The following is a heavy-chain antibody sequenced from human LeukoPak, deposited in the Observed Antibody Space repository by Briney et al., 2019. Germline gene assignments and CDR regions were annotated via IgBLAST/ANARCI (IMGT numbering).Heavy chain of an antibody. J-gene: IGHJ5*02. D-gene: IGHD4-17*01. Sequence: LQTLSLTCAISGDSVSSNNAAWVWIRQSPSRGLEWLGYTYYRAKYNHDYAVSVKCRLTFNPDTSKNQFFLQSNSVTPEDTAVYYCGRDVNGAITRSWVDPWGQGTRVTVS. CDR1: GDSVSSNNAA. CDR2: TYYRAKYNH. V-gene: IGHV6-1*01. CDR3: GRDVNGAITRSWVDP.